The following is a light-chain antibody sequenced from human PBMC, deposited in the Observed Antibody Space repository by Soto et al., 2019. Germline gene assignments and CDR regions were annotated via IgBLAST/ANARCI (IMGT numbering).Light chain of an antibody. V-gene: IGKV3-11*01. Sequence: EIVLTQSPATLSLSPVERATLSCRASQSVSSYLAWYQQKPGQAPRLLIYDASNRATGIPARFSGSGSGTDFTLTISSLEPEDFAVYYCQQRSNWPPYTFGQGTTLEIK. CDR3: QQRSNWPPYT. J-gene: IGKJ2*01. CDR1: QSVSSY. CDR2: DAS.